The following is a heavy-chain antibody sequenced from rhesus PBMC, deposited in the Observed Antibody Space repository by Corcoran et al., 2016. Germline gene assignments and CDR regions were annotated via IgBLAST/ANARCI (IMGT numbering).Heavy chain of an antibody. V-gene: IGHV4S7*01. CDR3: ARMYSSWSYY. CDR2: IYDSRGST. Sequence: QVQLQESGPGLVKPSETLSLTCAVSGGSISDSSYWSWTRQPPGKGLGWIGYIYDSRGSTSYNPTLKRRVTISTDASKIQFSLKLSSVTAADTAVYYCARMYSSWSYYWGQGVLVTVSS. CDR1: GGSISDSSY. D-gene: IGHD6-13*01. J-gene: IGHJ4*01.